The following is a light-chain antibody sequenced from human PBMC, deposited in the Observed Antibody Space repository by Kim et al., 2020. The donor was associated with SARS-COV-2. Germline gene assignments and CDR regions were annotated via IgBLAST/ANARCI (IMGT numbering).Light chain of an antibody. J-gene: IGKJ2*01. V-gene: IGKV3-20*01. CDR3: QQYDSSPPYT. Sequence: PGERATPSCRASQTVNSDYLAWYQQKPGQAPRLLISGASSRATGIPDRFSGSGSGTDFTLTISRLEPEDFAVYYCQQYDSSPPYTFGQGTKLEI. CDR1: QTVNSDY. CDR2: GAS.